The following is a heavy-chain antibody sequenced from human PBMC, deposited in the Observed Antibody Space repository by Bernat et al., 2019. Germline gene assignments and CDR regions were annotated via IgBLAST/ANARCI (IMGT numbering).Heavy chain of an antibody. CDR1: GGSISSGGYY. D-gene: IGHD3-10*01. CDR2: IYYSGAT. Sequence: QVQLQESGPGLVKPSQTLSLTCTVSGGSISSGGYYWSWIRQHPGKGLEWIGYIYYSGATYYNPSLKSRVTISVDTSKNQFSLKLSSVTAADTAVYYCARGGIREYYFDYWGQGTLVTVSS. CDR3: ARGGIREYYFDY. J-gene: IGHJ4*02. V-gene: IGHV4-31*03.